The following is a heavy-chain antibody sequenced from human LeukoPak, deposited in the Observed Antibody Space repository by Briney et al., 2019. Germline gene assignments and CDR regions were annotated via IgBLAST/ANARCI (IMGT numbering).Heavy chain of an antibody. CDR1: GGSISSYY. CDR3: ARHGGEDSSGWYYNY. V-gene: IGHV4-59*08. CDR2: IYYSGSA. Sequence: SETLSLTCTVSGGSISSYYWSWIRQPPGKGLEWIGYIYYSGSANYNPSLKSRVTISVDTSKNQFSLKLSSVTAADTAVYYCARHGGEDSSGWYYNYWGQGTLVTVSS. J-gene: IGHJ4*02. D-gene: IGHD6-19*01.